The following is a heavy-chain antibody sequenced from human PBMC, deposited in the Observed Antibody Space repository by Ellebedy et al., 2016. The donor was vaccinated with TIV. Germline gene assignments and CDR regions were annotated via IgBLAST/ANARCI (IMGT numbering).Heavy chain of an antibody. CDR1: GLTFSNYA. Sequence: PGGSLRLSCSASGLTFSNYAMNWVRQAPGKGLEWVSYISSTGTTIYYADSVKGRFTISRDNAKISLYLQMNSLTAEDTAVYYCASGAYDIWGQGTMVTVSS. V-gene: IGHV3-48*03. J-gene: IGHJ3*02. CDR2: ISSTGTTI. CDR3: ASGAYDI.